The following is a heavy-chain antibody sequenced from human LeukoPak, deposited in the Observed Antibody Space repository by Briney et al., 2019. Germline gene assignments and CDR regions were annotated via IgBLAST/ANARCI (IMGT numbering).Heavy chain of an antibody. J-gene: IGHJ4*02. CDR2: ILFDERNK. CDR3: AKDDQRYSGDCNGGRCYFFDY. D-gene: IGHD2-15*01. V-gene: IGHV3-30*18. CDR1: GFTFSSYA. Sequence: GGSLRLSCAASGFTFSSYAMTWVRQAPGKGLEWVALILFDERNKHFADSVKGRFTVSRDNSQNTVYLEMNSLRAEDTAVYYCAKDDQRYSGDCNGGRCYFFDYWGQETLVTVSS.